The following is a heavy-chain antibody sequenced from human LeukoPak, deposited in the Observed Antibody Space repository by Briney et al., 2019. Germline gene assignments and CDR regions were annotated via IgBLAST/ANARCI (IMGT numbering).Heavy chain of an antibody. D-gene: IGHD3-10*01. CDR2: ISGSGGST. CDR1: GFTFSSYA. CDR3: AKDYGSGSYIFDY. Sequence: GGPLRLSCAASGFTFSSYAMSWVRQAPGKGLEWVSAISGSGGSTYYADSVKGRFTISRDNSKNTLYLQMNSLRAEDTAVYYCAKDYGSGSYIFDYWGQGTLVTVSS. V-gene: IGHV3-23*01. J-gene: IGHJ4*02.